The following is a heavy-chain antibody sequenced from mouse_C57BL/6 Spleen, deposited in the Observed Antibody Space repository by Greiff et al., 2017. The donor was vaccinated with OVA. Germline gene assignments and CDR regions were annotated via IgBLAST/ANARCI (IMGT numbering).Heavy chain of an antibody. D-gene: IGHD2-1*01. CDR3: ARFDYGTTVAY. CDR2: IPPNSGST. J-gene: IGHJ2*01. Sequence: QVQLQQPGAELVKPGASVKLSCKASGYTFTSYWMHWVKQRPGQGLEWIGMIPPNSGSTNNNEKFKSKATLTVETSSSTAYMQLSILTSEDSAVYYCARFDYGTTVAYWGQGTTLTVSA. CDR1: GYTFTSYW. V-gene: IGHV1-64*01.